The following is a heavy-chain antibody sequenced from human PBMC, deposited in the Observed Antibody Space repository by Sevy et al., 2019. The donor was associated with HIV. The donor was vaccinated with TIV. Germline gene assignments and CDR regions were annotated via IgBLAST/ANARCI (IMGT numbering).Heavy chain of an antibody. V-gene: IGHV3-23*01. J-gene: IGHJ4*02. CDR1: GFTFSDYA. D-gene: IGHD3-3*01. CDR3: AKQSPEWLFSFDY. Sequence: GGSLRLSCAASGFTFSDYAMSWVRQAPGKGLEWVSGVTSTGGSTYFADSVKGRFTISRDNSKNTLYLQMNSLRAEETAVYYCAKQSPEWLFSFDYWGQGTLVTVSS. CDR2: VTSTGGST.